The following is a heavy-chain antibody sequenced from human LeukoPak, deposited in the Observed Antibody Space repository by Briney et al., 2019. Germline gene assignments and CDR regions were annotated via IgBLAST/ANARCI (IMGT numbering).Heavy chain of an antibody. CDR3: AKDAAYYYYMDV. CDR2: INSDGSST. D-gene: IGHD2-15*01. CDR1: GFTFSSYW. J-gene: IGHJ6*03. Sequence: GGSLRLSCAASGFTFSSYWMHWVRQAPGKGLVWVSRINSDGSSTSYADSVKGRFTISRDNAKNTLYLQMNSLGAEDTAVYYCAKDAAYYYYMDVWGKGTTVTVSS. V-gene: IGHV3-74*01.